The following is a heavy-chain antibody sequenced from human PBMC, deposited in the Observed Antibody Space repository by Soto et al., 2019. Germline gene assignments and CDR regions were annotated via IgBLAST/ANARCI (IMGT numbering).Heavy chain of an antibody. J-gene: IGHJ2*01. Sequence: ASVKVSCKASGGTFSSYAISWVRQAPGQGLEWMGGIIPIFGTANYAQKFQGRVTITADESTSTAYMELSSLRSEDTAVYYCARESWSSTRWYSIEGVDLDLLGGGTLGTVSS. CDR3: ARESWSSTRWYSIEGVDLDL. CDR2: IIPIFGTA. D-gene: IGHD2-2*02. V-gene: IGHV1-69*13. CDR1: GGTFSSYA.